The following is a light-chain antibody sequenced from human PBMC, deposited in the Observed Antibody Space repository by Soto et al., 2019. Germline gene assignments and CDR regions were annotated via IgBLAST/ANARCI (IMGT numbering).Light chain of an antibody. V-gene: IGLV2-23*02. CDR1: NTDVGDYNY. Sequence: QSALTQPASVAGSPGQSITISCTGSNTDVGDYNYVSWYRQLPGKAPQLIIYAVSKRPSGVSTRFSGSKSGNTASLSISGLQAEDEADYYCCSYAGNTTFKFGGGTKLTVL. J-gene: IGLJ3*02. CDR2: AVS. CDR3: CSYAGNTTFK.